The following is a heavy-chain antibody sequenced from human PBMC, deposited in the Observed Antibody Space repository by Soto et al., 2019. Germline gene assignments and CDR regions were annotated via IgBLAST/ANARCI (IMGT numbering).Heavy chain of an antibody. Sequence: PGESLKISCKGSGYSFTSYWIGWVRQMPGKGLEWMGIIYPGNSDTRYSPSFQGQVTISADTSISTAYLEWSSLKASDTAIYYCARHVYYDVLKKNYWGQGTPVTVSS. CDR1: GYSFTSYW. J-gene: IGHJ4*02. CDR2: IYPGNSDT. V-gene: IGHV5-51*01. CDR3: ARHVYYDVLKKNY. D-gene: IGHD3-9*01.